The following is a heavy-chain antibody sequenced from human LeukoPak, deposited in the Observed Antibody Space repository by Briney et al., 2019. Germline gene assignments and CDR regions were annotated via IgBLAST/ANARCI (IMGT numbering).Heavy chain of an antibody. J-gene: IGHJ4*02. CDR2: IYRDDRT. D-gene: IGHD5-24*01. CDR3: ARDKYGYNPFDY. Sequence: GGSLRLSCAASGLTVSSNYMSWVRQAPGKGLEWVSVIYRDDRTAYADSVKGRFTISRDKSKNTLYLQMNSLRAEDTAVYYCARDKYGYNPFDYWGQGTLVTVSS. V-gene: IGHV3-66*01. CDR1: GLTVSSNY.